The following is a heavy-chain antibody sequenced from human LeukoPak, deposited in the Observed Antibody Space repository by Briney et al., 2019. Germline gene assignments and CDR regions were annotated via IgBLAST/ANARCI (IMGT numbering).Heavy chain of an antibody. V-gene: IGHV4-38-2*02. D-gene: IGHD3-10*01. J-gene: IGHJ5*02. Sequence: SETLSLTCTVSGYSISSGNYWGWIRQPPGKGLEWIGRIYHSGSTYYSPSLKSRVTISVDTSKNQFSLKVSSVTAADTAVYYCARAGVLWFGEPGPRFDPWGQGTLVTVSS. CDR2: IYHSGST. CDR1: GYSISSGNY. CDR3: ARAGVLWFGEPGPRFDP.